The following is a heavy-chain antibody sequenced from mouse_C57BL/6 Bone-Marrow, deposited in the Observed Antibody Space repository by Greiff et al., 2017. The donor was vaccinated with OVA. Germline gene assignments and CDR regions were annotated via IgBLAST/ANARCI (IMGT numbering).Heavy chain of an antibody. CDR2: IDPSDSYT. J-gene: IGHJ1*03. D-gene: IGHD4-1*01. Sequence: QVQLQQPGAELVRPGTSVKLSCKASGYTFTSYWMHWVKQRPGQGLEWIGVIDPSDSYTNYNQKFKGKATLTVDTSSSTAYMQLSSLTSEDSAVYYCARPLNWDWYFDVWGTGTTVTGSS. V-gene: IGHV1-59*01. CDR1: GYTFTSYW. CDR3: ARPLNWDWYFDV.